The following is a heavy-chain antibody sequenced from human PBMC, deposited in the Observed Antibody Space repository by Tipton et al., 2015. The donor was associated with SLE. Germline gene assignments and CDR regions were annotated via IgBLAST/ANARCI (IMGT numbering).Heavy chain of an antibody. D-gene: IGHD6-13*01. J-gene: IGHJ4*02. V-gene: IGHV4-4*07. CDR3: ARRGRGVDFGSFY. Sequence: LRLSCTVSGGSISSYYWSWFRQPAGKGLEWIGRIHTSGSTNYNPSLKSRVSVSVDTSKNQFSRKLDSVTAADTAVYFCARRGRGVDFGSFYWGQGTLVTVSS. CDR2: IHTSGST. CDR1: GGSISSYY.